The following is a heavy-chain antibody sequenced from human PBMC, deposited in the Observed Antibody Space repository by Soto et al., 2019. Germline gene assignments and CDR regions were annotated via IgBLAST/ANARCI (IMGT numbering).Heavy chain of an antibody. CDR1: GGSVSSGIYY. V-gene: IGHV4-61*01. Sequence: TETLSLTCTVSGGSVSSGIYYWSWIRHPPGKGLEWIGYISYSGITNYNPSLKSRVTISVDTSKNQFSLNLSAVTAADTAVYYCAREGGTIFGVDNFEYWGQGTLVTVSS. CDR3: AREGGTIFGVDNFEY. CDR2: ISYSGIT. D-gene: IGHD3-3*01. J-gene: IGHJ4*02.